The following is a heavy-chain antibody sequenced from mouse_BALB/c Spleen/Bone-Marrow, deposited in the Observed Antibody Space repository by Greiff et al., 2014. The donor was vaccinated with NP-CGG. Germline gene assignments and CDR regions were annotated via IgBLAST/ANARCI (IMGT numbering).Heavy chain of an antibody. J-gene: IGHJ4*01. D-gene: IGHD2-4*01. CDR3: ARKGAMITHYYAMDY. Sequence: EVQRVESGGGLVQPGGSRKLSCAASGFTFSSFGMPWVRQAPEKGLEWVAYISNGSSTIYYADTVKGRFTISRDNPKNTLFLQMTSLRSEDTAMYYCARKGAMITHYYAMDYWGQGTSVTVSS. V-gene: IGHV5-17*02. CDR1: GFTFSSFG. CDR2: ISNGSSTI.